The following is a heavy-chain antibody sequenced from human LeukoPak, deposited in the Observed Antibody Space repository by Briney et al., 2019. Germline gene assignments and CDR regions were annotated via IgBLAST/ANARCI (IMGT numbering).Heavy chain of an antibody. J-gene: IGHJ3*01. CDR1: GYTFTDYY. CDR2: INPNSGGT. Sequence: ASVKVSCKASGYTFTDYYIHWVRQAPGQGLEWMGWINPNSGGTNYAPNFQGRVTMTRDTPISTAYMELSRLTSDDMAVYYCAREIAVTGTKAFDVWGQGTMVTVSS. V-gene: IGHV1-2*02. D-gene: IGHD6-19*01. CDR3: AREIAVTGTKAFDV.